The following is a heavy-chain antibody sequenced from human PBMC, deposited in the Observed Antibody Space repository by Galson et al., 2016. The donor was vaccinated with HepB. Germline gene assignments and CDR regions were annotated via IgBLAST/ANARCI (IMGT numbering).Heavy chain of an antibody. V-gene: IGHV4-61*02. D-gene: IGHD5-12*01. Sequence: TLSLTCTVSGGSISNGVYYWSWIRQPAGKGLEWIGRIYTSGSTNYNPSLKSRVTISVDTSKNQFSLKLRSVTAADTAVYYCARERNTVATIPYYGMYVWGKATTVTVSS. J-gene: IGHJ6*04. CDR1: GGSISNGVYY. CDR3: ARERNTVATIPYYGMYV. CDR2: IYTSGST.